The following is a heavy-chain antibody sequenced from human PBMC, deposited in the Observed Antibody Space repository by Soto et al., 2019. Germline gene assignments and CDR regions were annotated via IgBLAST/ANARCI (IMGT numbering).Heavy chain of an antibody. CDR3: ARREAAHEQWGAFDI. CDR1: GFTFSSYW. V-gene: IGHV3-74*01. Sequence: QTGGSLRLSCAASGFTFSSYWMHWVRQAPGKGLVWVSRINSDGSSTSYADSVKGRFTISRDNAKNTLYLQMNSLRAEDTAVYYCARREAAHEQWGAFDIWGQGTMVTVSS. CDR2: INSDGSST. J-gene: IGHJ3*02. D-gene: IGHD6-6*01.